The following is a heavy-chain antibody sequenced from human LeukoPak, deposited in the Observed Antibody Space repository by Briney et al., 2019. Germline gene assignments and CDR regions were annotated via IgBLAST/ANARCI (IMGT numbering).Heavy chain of an antibody. D-gene: IGHD1-20*01. CDR3: ARGQRYNWNPTASDY. V-gene: IGHV1-69*05. J-gene: IGHJ4*02. Sequence: SVKVSCKASGGTFSSYAISWVRQAPGQGLEWMGGVIPIFGTANYAQKFQGRVTITTDESTSTAYMELSSLRSEDTAVYYCARGQRYNWNPTASDYWGQGTLVTVSS. CDR2: VIPIFGTA. CDR1: GGTFSSYA.